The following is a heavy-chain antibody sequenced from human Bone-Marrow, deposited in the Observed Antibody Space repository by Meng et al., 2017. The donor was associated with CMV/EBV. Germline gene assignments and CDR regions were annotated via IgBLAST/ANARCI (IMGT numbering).Heavy chain of an antibody. D-gene: IGHD2-21*01. CDR1: GYTFTSYG. Sequence: ASVKVSCKASGYTFTSYGFNWVRQAPGQGLEWMGWISAYNGKTYYAQDLQGRVTMTTDRSTSTAYMELRSLRSEDTAVYYCARDHSIHGVVIATNWFDPWGQGTLVTVSS. CDR2: ISAYNGKT. J-gene: IGHJ5*02. V-gene: IGHV1-18*01. CDR3: ARDHSIHGVVIATNWFDP.